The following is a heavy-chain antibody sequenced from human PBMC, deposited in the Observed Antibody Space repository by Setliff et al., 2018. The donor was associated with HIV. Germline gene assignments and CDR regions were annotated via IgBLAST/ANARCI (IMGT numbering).Heavy chain of an antibody. CDR3: AREVDVVTTSDAFDI. CDR2: LSPSGTT. Sequence: SETLSLTCTVSGGSISNSRYYTNWIRQPPGKGLEWIGELSPSGTTRSNPSLQSRTTISLDTSMNQFSLKLTSVTAADTAVYYCAREVDVVTTSDAFDIWGQGTMVTVSS. D-gene: IGHD2-21*02. J-gene: IGHJ3*02. V-gene: IGHV4-39*07. CDR1: GGSISNSRYY.